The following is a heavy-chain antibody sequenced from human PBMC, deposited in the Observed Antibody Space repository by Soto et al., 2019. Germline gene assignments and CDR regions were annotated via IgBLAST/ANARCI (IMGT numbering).Heavy chain of an antibody. CDR1: GGSISSYY. D-gene: IGHD2-15*01. CDR3: ARYKVGSNWFDS. CDR2: IYYSGST. Sequence: PSETLSLTCTVSGGSISSYYWSWIRQPPGKGLEWIGYIYYSGSTNYNPSLKSRVTISVDTSKNQFSLKLSSVTAADTAVYYWARYKVGSNWFDSWGQGTLVTVSS. V-gene: IGHV4-59*01. J-gene: IGHJ5*01.